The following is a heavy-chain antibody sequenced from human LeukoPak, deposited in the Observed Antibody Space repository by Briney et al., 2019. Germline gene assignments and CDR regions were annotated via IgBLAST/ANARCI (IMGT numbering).Heavy chain of an antibody. CDR1: GFTFSTYS. CDR3: ARDFYGDYAFDY. Sequence: GGSLRLSCAASGFTFSTYSMNWVRQAPGKGLEWVSSIATSSDYIYYAGSLKGRFTISRDNAKNSLYLHMNSLRPDDTAVYYCARDFYGDYAFDYWGQGTLVTVSS. D-gene: IGHD4-17*01. CDR2: IATSSDYI. V-gene: IGHV3-21*06. J-gene: IGHJ4*02.